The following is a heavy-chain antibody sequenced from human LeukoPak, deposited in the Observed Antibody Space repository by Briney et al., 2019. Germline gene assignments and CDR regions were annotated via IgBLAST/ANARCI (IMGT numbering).Heavy chain of an antibody. V-gene: IGHV3-21*01. D-gene: IGHD6-13*01. CDR2: ISSSDTYI. Sequence: GGSLRLSCAASGFTFSSYNMNWVRQAPGKGLEWVSAISSSDTYIYYADSVKGRFTISRDNAENSLYLQMNSLRAEDTAVYYCAKRGIAAAASFDYWGQGTLVTVSS. CDR1: GFTFSSYN. J-gene: IGHJ4*02. CDR3: AKRGIAAAASFDY.